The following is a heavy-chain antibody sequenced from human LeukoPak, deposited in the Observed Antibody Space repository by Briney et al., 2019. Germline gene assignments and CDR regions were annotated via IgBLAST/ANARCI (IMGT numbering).Heavy chain of an antibody. Sequence: GASLQISCKGSGYSFSYYWIAWVRQMPGKGLEWMGIIYPGDSDTRYSPSFQGQVTISADKSTSTAYLQWSSLKASDTAMYYCARQDGSAYYYFDYWGQGTLVTVSS. V-gene: IGHV5-51*01. CDR1: GYSFSYYW. D-gene: IGHD3-22*01. CDR3: ARQDGSAYYYFDY. J-gene: IGHJ4*02. CDR2: IYPGDSDT.